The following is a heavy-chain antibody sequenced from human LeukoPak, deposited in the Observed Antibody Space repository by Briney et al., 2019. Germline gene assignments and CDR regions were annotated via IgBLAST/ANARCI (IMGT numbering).Heavy chain of an antibody. CDR1: GFTFSSYA. Sequence: PGRSLRLSCAASGFTFSSYAMHWVRQAPGKGPEWVAVISYDGSNKYYADSVKGRFTISRDNSKNTLYLQMNSLRAEDTAVYYCARDRGYSGYDFFDHWGQGTLVTVSS. J-gene: IGHJ4*02. CDR2: ISYDGSNK. CDR3: ARDRGYSGYDFFDH. D-gene: IGHD5-12*01. V-gene: IGHV3-30*04.